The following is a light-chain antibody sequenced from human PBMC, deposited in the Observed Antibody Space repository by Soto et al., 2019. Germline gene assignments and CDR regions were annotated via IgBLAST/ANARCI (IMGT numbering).Light chain of an antibody. Sequence: DIQMTQSPSSLSASVGDRVTITCRASQGISNYLAWYQQKPGEIPRLLIYAASTVQSGVPSRFSGSASGTDFTLTISSLQPEDVATYYCQKYNSAFSTYTFGQGTKLEIK. CDR2: AAS. J-gene: IGKJ2*01. CDR1: QGISNY. CDR3: QKYNSAFSTYT. V-gene: IGKV1-27*01.